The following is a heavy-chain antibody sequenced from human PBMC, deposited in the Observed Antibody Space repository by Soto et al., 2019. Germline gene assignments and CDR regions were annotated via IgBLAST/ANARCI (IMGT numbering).Heavy chain of an antibody. CDR1: GFTFSSYA. CDR2: ISGSGGST. V-gene: IGHV3-23*01. Sequence: AGSLRLSCPASGFTFSSYAMSWVRQAPGKGLEWVSAISGSGGSTYYADSVKGRFTISRDNSKNTLYLQMNSLRAEDTAVYFYAKDPYDSNRRNFQQWGEATLVTVAS. J-gene: IGHJ1*01. D-gene: IGHD3-22*01. CDR3: AKDPYDSNRRNFQQ.